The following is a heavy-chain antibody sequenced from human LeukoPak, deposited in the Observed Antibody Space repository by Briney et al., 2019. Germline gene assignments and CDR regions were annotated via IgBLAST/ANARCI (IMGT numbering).Heavy chain of an antibody. V-gene: IGHV4-4*02. Sequence: SETLSLTCAVSGGSISSSNWWSWVRQPPGKGLEWIGEIYHSGSTNYNPSLKSRVTISVDKSKNQFSLKLSPVTAADTAVYYCARVIAVAGYGMDVWGQGTTVTVSS. CDR1: GGSISSSNW. J-gene: IGHJ6*02. CDR3: ARVIAVAGYGMDV. D-gene: IGHD6-19*01. CDR2: IYHSGST.